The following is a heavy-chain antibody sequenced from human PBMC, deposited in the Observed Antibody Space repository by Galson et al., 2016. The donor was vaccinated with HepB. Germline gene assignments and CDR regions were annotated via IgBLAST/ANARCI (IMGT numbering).Heavy chain of an antibody. J-gene: IGHJ4*02. CDR3: AKNGAYCSDY. Sequence: SETLSLTCGVSGASINNGAWWSWVRQAPGQGLEWIGEVHPARGTNYNPSLKSRVTLSVDQSKNQFSLQLRSVTAADTAVYFCAKNGAYCSDYWGQGTLVTVSS. V-gene: IGHV4-4*02. CDR2: VHPARGT. CDR1: GASINNGAW. D-gene: IGHD2-8*01.